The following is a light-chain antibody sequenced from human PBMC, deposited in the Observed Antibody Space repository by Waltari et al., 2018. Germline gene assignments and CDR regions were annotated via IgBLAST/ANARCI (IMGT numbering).Light chain of an antibody. CDR1: SGHSSNV. CDR2: VNSDGSH. Sequence: LGASVKLTCTLSSGHSSNVIAWLQQQPEKGPRFLMKVNSDGSHRKGDEIPDRFSGSSSGAERYLSISSLQSEDEADYFCQTGGHGTWVFGGGTKLTVL. V-gene: IGLV4-69*01. J-gene: IGLJ3*02. CDR3: QTGGHGTWV.